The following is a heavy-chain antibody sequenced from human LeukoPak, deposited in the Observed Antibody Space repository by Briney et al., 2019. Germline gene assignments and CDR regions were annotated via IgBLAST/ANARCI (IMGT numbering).Heavy chain of an antibody. Sequence: GRSLRLSCAASGFTFSNYALHWVRQAPGKGLQWVAVISYDSTYKYYTDSVKGRFTISSDNSKSTLYLQMNSLRLEDTAVYYCARVEDIVVVRNIGIDYWGQGTLVTVSS. CDR1: GFTFSNYA. CDR3: ARVEDIVVVRNIGIDY. CDR2: ISYDSTYK. D-gene: IGHD2-2*01. V-gene: IGHV3-30*04. J-gene: IGHJ4*02.